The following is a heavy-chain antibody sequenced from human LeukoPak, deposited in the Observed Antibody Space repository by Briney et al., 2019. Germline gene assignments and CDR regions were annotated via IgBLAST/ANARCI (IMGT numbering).Heavy chain of an antibody. CDR2: ISSSSSYI. CDR1: GFTFSSYS. Sequence: GGSLRLSCAASGFTFSSYSMNWVRQAPGKGLEWVSSISSSSSYIYYADSVKGRFTISRDNSKNTLYLQMNSLRAEDTAVYYCAKVSNYGYWDYWGQGTLVTVSS. D-gene: IGHD5-18*01. CDR3: AKVSNYGYWDY. V-gene: IGHV3-21*04. J-gene: IGHJ4*02.